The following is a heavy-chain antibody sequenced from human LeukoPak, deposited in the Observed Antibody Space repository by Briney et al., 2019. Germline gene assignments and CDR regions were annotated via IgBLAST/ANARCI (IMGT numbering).Heavy chain of an antibody. CDR2: ISAYNGNT. CDR3: ARGVRGVIQDAFDI. J-gene: IGHJ3*02. CDR1: GYTLTSFG. D-gene: IGHD3-10*01. Sequence: ASVKVSCTASGYTLTSFGISWVRQAPGQGLEWMGWISAYNGNTNYAQKLQGRVTITTDTSTSTAYMELRSLRSDDTAVYYCARGVRGVIQDAFDIWGQGTMVTVSS. V-gene: IGHV1-18*01.